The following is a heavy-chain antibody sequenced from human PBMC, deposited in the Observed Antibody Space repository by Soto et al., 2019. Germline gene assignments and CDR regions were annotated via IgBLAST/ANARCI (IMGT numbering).Heavy chain of an antibody. CDR2: IIPIFGTA. Sequence: QVQLVQSGAEVKKPGSSVKVSCKASGGTFSSYAISWVRQAPGQGLEWMGGIIPIFGTANYAQKFQGRVTITADESTSTAYMELSSLRSEDTAVYYCAREVTRGSGWYRRGWFDPWGQGTLVTVSS. CDR3: AREVTRGSGWYRRGWFDP. V-gene: IGHV1-69*12. CDR1: GGTFSSYA. D-gene: IGHD6-19*01. J-gene: IGHJ5*02.